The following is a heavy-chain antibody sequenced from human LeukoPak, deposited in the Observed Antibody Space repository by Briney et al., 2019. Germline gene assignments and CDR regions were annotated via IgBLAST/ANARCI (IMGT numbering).Heavy chain of an antibody. CDR2: IYNTGNT. Sequence: GGSLRLSCAASGFTVSSNCMIWVRQPPGKGLEWVSVIYNTGNTYHADSVKGRFTISRDNSKNTLYLQMNSLRAEDTAVYYCAKRSDYAGNWNYFDYWGQGTLVTVSS. J-gene: IGHJ4*02. V-gene: IGHV3-53*01. D-gene: IGHD4-23*01. CDR1: GFTVSSNC. CDR3: AKRSDYAGNWNYFDY.